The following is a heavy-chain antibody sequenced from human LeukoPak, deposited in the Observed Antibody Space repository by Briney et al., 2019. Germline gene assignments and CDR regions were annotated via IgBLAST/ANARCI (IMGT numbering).Heavy chain of an antibody. J-gene: IGHJ5*02. V-gene: IGHV1-46*01. CDR2: INPSDGST. CDR1: GYTFTSYY. Sequence: ASVKVSCKASGYTFTSYYMHWVRQAPGQGLEWMGIINPSDGSTTYAQKFQGRVTVTRDTSTSTVYMKPSSLRSEDTAVYYCARAWRYTDWFDTWGQGTLVTVSS. CDR3: ARAWRYTDWFDT. D-gene: IGHD1-14*01.